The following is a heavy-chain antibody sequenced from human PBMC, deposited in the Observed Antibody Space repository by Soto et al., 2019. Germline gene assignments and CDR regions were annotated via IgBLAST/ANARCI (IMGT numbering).Heavy chain of an antibody. CDR3: ARAQSMDTAMVMPPYYFDY. CDR2: IYYSGST. V-gene: IGHV4-31*03. CDR1: GGSISSGGYY. D-gene: IGHD5-18*01. J-gene: IGHJ4*02. Sequence: QVQLQESGPGLVKPSQTLSLTCTVSGGSISSGGYYWSWIRQHPGKGLEWIGYIYYSGSTYYNPSLTRRVSTSVDTSKNQCSLKLSSVTAADTAVYYCARAQSMDTAMVMPPYYFDYWGQGTLVTVSS.